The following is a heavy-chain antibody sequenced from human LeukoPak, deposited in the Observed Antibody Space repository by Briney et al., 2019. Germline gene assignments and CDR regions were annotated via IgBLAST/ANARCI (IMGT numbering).Heavy chain of an antibody. CDR1: GFTFSDFS. CDR2: IRSNGGAI. CDR3: ARDPSGAAAYYMDV. V-gene: IGHV3-48*04. Sequence: GGSLRLSCTASGFTFSDFSMNWVRQAPGKGLEWISYIRSNGGAISYVDSVKGRYTTSRDNAKNSLYLQMNSLRAEDTAVYYCARDPSGAAAYYMDVWGKGTTVTVSS. J-gene: IGHJ6*03. D-gene: IGHD6-13*01.